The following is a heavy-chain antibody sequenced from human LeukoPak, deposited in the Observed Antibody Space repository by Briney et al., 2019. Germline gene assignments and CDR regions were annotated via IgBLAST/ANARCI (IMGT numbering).Heavy chain of an antibody. D-gene: IGHD6-13*01. CDR1: RYTFTSYG. J-gene: IGHJ4*02. V-gene: IGHV1-18*01. CDR3: ARVAAAVYYFDY. Sequence: GASVKASCKASRYTFTSYGISWLRQAPGQGLEWVGWISAYNGNTNYAKKLQGRVTMTTDTSTSTAYMELRSLRSDDTAVYYCARVAAAVYYFDYWGQGTLVTVSS. CDR2: ISAYNGNT.